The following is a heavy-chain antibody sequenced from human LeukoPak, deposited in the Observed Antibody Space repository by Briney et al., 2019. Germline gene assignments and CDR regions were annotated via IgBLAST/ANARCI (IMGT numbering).Heavy chain of an antibody. CDR3: ARGYSYGASGFDY. CDR2: VSSGSTYT. V-gene: IGHV3-21*01. Sequence: GGSLRLSCAASGFTFSTYSMNWVRQAPGKGLEWVSSVSSGSTYTYYADSVKGRFTISRDNAKNSLYLQMNSLRAEDTAVYYCARGYSYGASGFDYWGQGTLVTVSS. CDR1: GFTFSTYS. J-gene: IGHJ4*02. D-gene: IGHD5-18*01.